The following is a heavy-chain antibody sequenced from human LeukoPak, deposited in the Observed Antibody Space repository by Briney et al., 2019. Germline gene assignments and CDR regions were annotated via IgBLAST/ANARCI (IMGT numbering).Heavy chain of an antibody. D-gene: IGHD5-18*01. J-gene: IGHJ4*02. CDR1: GGSLSGYY. Sequence: SETLSLTCAVNGGSLSGYYWSWIRQPPGKGLEWIGEINHSGSTNYNPSLKSRVTISVDTSKNQFSLNLRSVTAADTAVYYCARGRYSFAYWGQGTLVTVSS. CDR3: ARGRYSFAY. V-gene: IGHV4-34*01. CDR2: INHSGST.